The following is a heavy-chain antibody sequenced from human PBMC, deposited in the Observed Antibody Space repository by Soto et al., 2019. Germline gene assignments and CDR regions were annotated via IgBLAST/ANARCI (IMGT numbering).Heavy chain of an antibody. CDR2: IYPGDSDT. V-gene: IGHV5-51*01. CDR3: ARHLRGYYYYYYGMDV. J-gene: IGHJ6*02. CDR1: GYSFTSYW. Sequence: PGESLKISCKGSGYSFTSYWIGWVRQMPGKGLEWMGIIYPGDSDTRHSPSFQGQVTISADKSISTAYLQWSSLKASDTAMYYCARHLRGYYYYYYGMDVWGQGTTVTVSS. D-gene: IGHD3-10*01.